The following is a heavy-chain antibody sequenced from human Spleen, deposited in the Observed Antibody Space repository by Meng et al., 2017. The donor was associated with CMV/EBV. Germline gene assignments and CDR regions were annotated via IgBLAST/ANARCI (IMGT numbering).Heavy chain of an antibody. CDR1: GYTFTGYY. CDR3: ARDRALGGSPAGY. CDR2: INPNSGGT. V-gene: IGHV1-2*02. Sequence: GQLVQAGAEVKKPGASVKVSCKASGYTFTGYYMHWVRQAPGQGLEWMGWINPNSGGTNYAQKFQGRVTMTRDTSISTAYMELSRLRSDDTAVYYCARDRALGGSPAGYWGQGTLVTVSS. D-gene: IGHD1-26*01. J-gene: IGHJ4*02.